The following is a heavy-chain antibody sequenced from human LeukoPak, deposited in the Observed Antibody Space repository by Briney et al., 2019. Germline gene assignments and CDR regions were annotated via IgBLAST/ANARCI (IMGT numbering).Heavy chain of an antibody. CDR3: AKRYSSGWSAGPFGY. J-gene: IGHJ4*02. CDR2: FSSSGGIT. D-gene: IGHD6-19*01. CDR1: GFTFSSYS. Sequence: AGGSLRLSCVASGFTFSSYSMSWIRQAPGKGLEWISYFSSSGGITYYADSVEGRFTISRDNAKNSLYLQMNSLRAEDTAVYYCAKRYSSGWSAGPFGYWGQGTLVTVSS. V-gene: IGHV3-48*01.